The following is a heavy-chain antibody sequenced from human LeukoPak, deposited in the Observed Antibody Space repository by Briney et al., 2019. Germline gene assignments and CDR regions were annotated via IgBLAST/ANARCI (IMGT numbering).Heavy chain of an antibody. Sequence: GGSLRLSCAASGFTVSSYYMSWVRQAPGKGLEWVSVIYSGGTTHYADSARGRFTSSRDNTKNTLYLQMNSLSAEDTAVYYCARDFYGSGSHRYFDLWGRGTLVTGSS. D-gene: IGHD3-10*01. CDR2: IYSGGTT. CDR3: ARDFYGSGSHRYFDL. CDR1: GFTVSSYY. J-gene: IGHJ2*01. V-gene: IGHV3-53*01.